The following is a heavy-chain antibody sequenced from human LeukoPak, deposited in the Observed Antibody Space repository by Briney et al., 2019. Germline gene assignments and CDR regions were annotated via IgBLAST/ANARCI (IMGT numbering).Heavy chain of an antibody. Sequence: GGSLRLSCAASGFTFSGYAMSWVRQAPGKGLEWVSAISGSAGSTYYADSVKGRLTISRDNSKNTLYLQMNSLRAEDTAVYYCARDKFGGWFDPWGQGTLVTVSS. J-gene: IGHJ5*02. CDR1: GFTFSGYA. D-gene: IGHD3-10*01. CDR2: ISGSAGST. CDR3: ARDKFGGWFDP. V-gene: IGHV3-23*01.